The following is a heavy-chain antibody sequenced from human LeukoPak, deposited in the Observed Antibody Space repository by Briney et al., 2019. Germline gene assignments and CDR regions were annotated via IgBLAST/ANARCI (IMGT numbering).Heavy chain of an antibody. CDR3: AKDNYYGSGNYPSSFDY. V-gene: IGHV3-9*01. CDR2: ISWNSGSI. Sequence: SLRLSCAASGFIFDDYAMHWVRQAPGKGLEWVSGISWNSGSIGYADSVKGRFTISRDNAKNSLYLQMNSLRAEDTALYYCAKDNYYGSGNYPSSFDYWGQGTLVTVSS. D-gene: IGHD3-10*01. J-gene: IGHJ4*02. CDR1: GFIFDDYA.